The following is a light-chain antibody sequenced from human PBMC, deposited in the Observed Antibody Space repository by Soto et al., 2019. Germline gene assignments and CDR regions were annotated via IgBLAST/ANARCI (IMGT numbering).Light chain of an antibody. CDR3: QQYNDWPLLT. Sequence: EIVMTQSPATLSVSPGERATLSCWASQSVSSNLAWYQQKPGQAPRLLIYGASSRATGIPARFSGSGSGTEFTLTISSLQSEDFALYYCQQYNDWPLLTFGGGTKVEIK. CDR1: QSVSSN. J-gene: IGKJ4*01. CDR2: GAS. V-gene: IGKV3D-15*01.